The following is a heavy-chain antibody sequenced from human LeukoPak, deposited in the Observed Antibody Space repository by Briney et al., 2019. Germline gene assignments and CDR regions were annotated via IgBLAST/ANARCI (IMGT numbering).Heavy chain of an antibody. J-gene: IGHJ3*02. D-gene: IGHD2-21*02. CDR3: ARDIVVVTAIQGNHAFDI. Sequence: SETLSLTCTVSGGSISSSSYYWGWIRQPPGKGLEWIGSIYYSGSTYYNPSLKSRVTISVDTSKNQFSLKLSSVTAADTAVYYCARDIVVVTAIQGNHAFDIWGQGTMVTVSS. V-gene: IGHV4-39*07. CDR1: GGSISSSSYY. CDR2: IYYSGST.